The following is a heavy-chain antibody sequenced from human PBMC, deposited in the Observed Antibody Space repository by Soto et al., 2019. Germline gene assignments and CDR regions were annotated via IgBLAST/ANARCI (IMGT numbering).Heavy chain of an antibody. V-gene: IGHV4-59*01. Sequence: QVQLQESGPGLVKPSETLSLTCTVSGGSISSYYWSWIRQPPGKGLEWIGYIYYSGSTNYNPSLNSRVTLSLDTSKNQFSLKLSSVTAADTAVYYCARSVGTWIQLWLRGESWFDPWGQGTLVTVSS. CDR1: GGSISSYY. CDR3: ARSVGTWIQLWLRGESWFDP. CDR2: IYYSGST. J-gene: IGHJ5*02. D-gene: IGHD5-18*01.